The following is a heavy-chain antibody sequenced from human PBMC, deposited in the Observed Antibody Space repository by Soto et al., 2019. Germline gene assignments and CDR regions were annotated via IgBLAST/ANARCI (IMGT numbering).Heavy chain of an antibody. Sequence: EVQLVASGGGLVKPGGSLRLSCAASGFTFSRYGMNWLRQAPGKGLEWVASISSSTSYVYYADSVKGRFSISRDNAKNILYLEMYALRIEDTAVYYCARDPSEGRVGNWFESWGQGTLVTVSS. CDR2: ISSSTSYV. J-gene: IGHJ5*01. CDR1: GFTFSRYG. V-gene: IGHV3-21*06. D-gene: IGHD2-2*01. CDR3: ARDPSEGRVGNWFES.